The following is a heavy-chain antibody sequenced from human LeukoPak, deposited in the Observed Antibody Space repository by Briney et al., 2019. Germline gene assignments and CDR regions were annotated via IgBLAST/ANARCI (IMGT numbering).Heavy chain of an antibody. J-gene: IGHJ4*02. Sequence: GGSLRPSCEASGLTFSNHGMSWVRQAPGKGLQWVSAITGDGTTTYYADSVKGRFTISRDNSKNMLYLQMSSLRAEDTAVYYCAKMNGYFEYWGQGALVPVSS. CDR3: AKMNGYFEY. D-gene: IGHD1-1*01. CDR1: GLTFSNHG. CDR2: ITGDGTTT. V-gene: IGHV3-23*01.